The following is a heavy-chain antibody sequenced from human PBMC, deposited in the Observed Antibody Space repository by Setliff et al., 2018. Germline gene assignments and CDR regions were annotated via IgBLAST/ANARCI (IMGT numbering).Heavy chain of an antibody. J-gene: IGHJ5*02. CDR3: ARAHLEWLFAWFDP. CDR2: IYQSGST. D-gene: IGHD3-3*01. CDR1: GGSISSSSYY. V-gene: IGHV4-39*07. Sequence: SETLSLTCTVSGGSISSSSYYWGWIRQPPGKGLEWIGSIYQSGSTYYNPSLKSRVTISVDTSKNQFSLKLSSVTAADTAVYNCARAHLEWLFAWFDPWGQGTLVTVSS.